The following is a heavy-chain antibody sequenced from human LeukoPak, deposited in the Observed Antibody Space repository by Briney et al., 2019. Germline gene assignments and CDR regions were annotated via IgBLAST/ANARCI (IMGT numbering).Heavy chain of an antibody. Sequence: SVKVSCKASGGTFSSYAISWVRQAPGQGLEWMGRIIPILGIANYAQKFQGRVTITADKSTSTAYMELSSLRSEDTAVYYCAKIGLQVPTGYSSGWYSYYFDYWGQGTLVTVSS. CDR3: AKIGLQVPTGYSSGWYSYYFDY. J-gene: IGHJ4*02. CDR1: GGTFSSYA. CDR2: IIPILGIA. V-gene: IGHV1-69*04. D-gene: IGHD6-19*01.